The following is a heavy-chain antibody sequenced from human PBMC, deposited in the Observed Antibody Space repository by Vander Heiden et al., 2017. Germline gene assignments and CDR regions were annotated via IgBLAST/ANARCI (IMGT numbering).Heavy chain of an antibody. V-gene: IGHV1-69*06. CDR3: ATCSVRSYHYFDD. Sequence: QVQLVQSGAEVKKPGSSVKVSCQASGGTFNNYSISWVRQAPGQGLEWMGGTIPLFRTANYAQKFQGRVTITADKSTSTVYMELTSLRSEDTAVYYCATCSVRSYHYFDDRGQGTLVTVSS. CDR1: GGTFNNYS. J-gene: IGHJ4*02. D-gene: IGHD2-15*01. CDR2: TIPLFRTA.